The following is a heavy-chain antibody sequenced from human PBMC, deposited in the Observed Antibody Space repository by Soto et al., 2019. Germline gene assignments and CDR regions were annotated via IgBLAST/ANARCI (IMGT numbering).Heavy chain of an antibody. D-gene: IGHD6-6*01. CDR2: VSSSGTTI. CDR1: GFTFSDYD. Sequence: QVQLVESGGGLVQPGGSLRLSCAASGFTFSDYDMSWIRQAPGKGLEWVSFVSSSGTTIYYADSVKGRFTISRDNAKNSLYLQMNSLRAEDTAVYYCARMGPRAARPNYWGQGTLVTVSS. J-gene: IGHJ4*02. CDR3: ARMGPRAARPNY. V-gene: IGHV3-11*01.